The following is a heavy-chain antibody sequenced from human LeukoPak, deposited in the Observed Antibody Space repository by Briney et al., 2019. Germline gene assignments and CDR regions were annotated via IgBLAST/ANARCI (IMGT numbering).Heavy chain of an antibody. CDR2: IYYSGST. D-gene: IGHD6-19*01. CDR3: ARAAVAGILFAS. Sequence: PSETLSLTCTVSGGSMSSYYWSRIRQPPGKGLEWIAYIYYSGSTNYNPSLKSRLTISGDTSKNQFSLKLSSVTAADTAVYYWARAAVAGILFASWGEETLVT. V-gene: IGHV4-59*01. J-gene: IGHJ5*01. CDR1: GGSMSSYY.